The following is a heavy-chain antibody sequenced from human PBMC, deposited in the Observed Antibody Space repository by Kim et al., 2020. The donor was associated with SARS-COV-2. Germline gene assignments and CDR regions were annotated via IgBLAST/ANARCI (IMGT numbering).Heavy chain of an antibody. Sequence: GGSLRLSCLTSGFVFREFPLAWVRQAPGKGLEWIGFIRSTIYGGTTEYAASVRGRFIITRDDSKNTAHLQMNSLKTEDTDVYYCVRVDCSSVSCHGDHYRNYYGMYGGGQGTTVIVSS. CDR1: GFVFREFP. J-gene: IGHJ6*02. CDR3: VRVDCSSVSCHGDHYRNYYGMYG. CDR2: IRSTIYGGTT. D-gene: IGHD2-2*01. V-gene: IGHV3-49*04.